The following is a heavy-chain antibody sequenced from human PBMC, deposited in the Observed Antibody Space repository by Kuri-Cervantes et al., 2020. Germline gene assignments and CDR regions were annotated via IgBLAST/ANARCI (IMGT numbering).Heavy chain of an antibody. D-gene: IGHD6-19*01. J-gene: IGHJ5*02. V-gene: IGHV3-74*03. CDR1: GFVFSNYW. CDR2: INSDGSDT. CDR3: ARDAVAGWGRFDP. Sequence: GGSLRLSCAASGFVFSNYWMHWVRQVPGKGLVWVSRINSDGSDTTYADSVKGRFTISRDNAKNTLYLRMNSLRAEDTAVYYCARDAVAGWGRFDPWGQGTLVTVSS.